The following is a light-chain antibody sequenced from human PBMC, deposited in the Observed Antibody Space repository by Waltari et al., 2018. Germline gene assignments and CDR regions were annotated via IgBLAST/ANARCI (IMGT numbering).Light chain of an antibody. V-gene: IGKV3-20*01. J-gene: IGKJ1*01. CDR2: GAS. CDR1: QSVTRA. Sequence: EIVLTQSPGTLSLSPGESATLSCRTSQSVTRALAWYQQNPGQAPRLLIYGASNRATGIPDRFSGSGSGTDFSLTISSLEPEDVEVYYWQHYLRLPVTFGQGTKVEVK. CDR3: QHYLRLPVT.